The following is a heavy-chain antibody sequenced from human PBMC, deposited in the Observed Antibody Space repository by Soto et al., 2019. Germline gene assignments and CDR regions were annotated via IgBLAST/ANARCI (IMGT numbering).Heavy chain of an antibody. D-gene: IGHD6-6*01. Sequence: GGSLRLSCAASGFTVSSNYMSWVRQAPGKGLEWVSVIYSGGSTYYADSVKGRFTISRDNSKNTLYLQMNSLRAEDTAVYYCARERPASSSSGFDPWGQGTLVTVSS. CDR2: IYSGGST. CDR3: ARERPASSSSGFDP. V-gene: IGHV3-53*01. CDR1: GFTVSSNY. J-gene: IGHJ5*02.